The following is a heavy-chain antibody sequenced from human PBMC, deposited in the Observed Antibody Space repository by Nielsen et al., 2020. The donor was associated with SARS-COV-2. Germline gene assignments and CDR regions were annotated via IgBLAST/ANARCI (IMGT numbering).Heavy chain of an antibody. CDR1: GYTFKRNA. J-gene: IGHJ4*02. D-gene: IGHD5-24*01. V-gene: IGHV7-4-1*01. CDR3: ARDRGDGYNSGVDY. CDR2: INTNTGNP. Sequence: ASVKVSCKASGYTFKRNAMNWVRQAPGQGLEWMRWINTNTGNPTYAQGFTGRFVFSLDTSVSTAYLQIDSLEAEDTAVYYCARDRGDGYNSGVDYWGQGTLVTVPS.